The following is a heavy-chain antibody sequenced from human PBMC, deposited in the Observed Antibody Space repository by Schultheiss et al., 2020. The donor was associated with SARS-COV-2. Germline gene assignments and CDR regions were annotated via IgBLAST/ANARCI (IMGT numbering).Heavy chain of an antibody. J-gene: IGHJ4*02. V-gene: IGHV3-64*01. D-gene: IGHD1-1*01. Sequence: GGSLRLSCAASGFTFSSYAMHWVRQAPGKGLEYVSAISSNGGSTYYANSVKGRFTISRDNSKNTLYLQMNSLRAEDTAVYYCAKDLVRQSTTGTTSGNYWGQGTLVTVSS. CDR1: GFTFSSYA. CDR2: ISSNGGST. CDR3: AKDLVRQSTTGTTSGNY.